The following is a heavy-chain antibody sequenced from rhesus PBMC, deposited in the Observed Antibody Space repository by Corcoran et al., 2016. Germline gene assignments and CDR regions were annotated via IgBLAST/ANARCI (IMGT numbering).Heavy chain of an antibody. D-gene: IGHD2-21*01. CDR2: IYSGNGNT. CDR3: AREYCTGSGCYGSYGFDS. J-gene: IGHJ6*01. Sequence: QVNLQESGPGLVKPLETLSLTCDVSGGSISGGYYYWSWIRQPPGKGLEWIGGIYSGNGNTYYNPSLKSRVTISKDTSKNQFSLKLSSVTAADTAVYYCAREYCTGSGCYGSYGFDSWGQGVVVTVSS. V-gene: IGHV4S12*01. CDR1: GGSISGGYYY.